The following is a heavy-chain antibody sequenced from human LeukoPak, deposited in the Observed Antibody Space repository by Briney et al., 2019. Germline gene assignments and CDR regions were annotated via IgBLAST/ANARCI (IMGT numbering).Heavy chain of an antibody. Sequence: ASVKVSCKASGYTFTSYDINWVRQATGQGLEWMGWMNPNSGNTGYAQKFQGRVTMTRNTSISTAYMELSSLRSGDTAVYYCASALRYYDFWSGYYIDWFDPWGQGTLVTVSS. CDR1: GYTFTSYD. CDR3: ASALRYYDFWSGYYIDWFDP. J-gene: IGHJ5*02. D-gene: IGHD3-3*01. V-gene: IGHV1-8*01. CDR2: MNPNSGNT.